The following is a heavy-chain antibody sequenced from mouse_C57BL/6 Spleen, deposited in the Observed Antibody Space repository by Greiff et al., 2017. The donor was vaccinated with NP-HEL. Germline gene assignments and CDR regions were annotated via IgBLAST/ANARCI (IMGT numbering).Heavy chain of an antibody. V-gene: IGHV1-69*01. CDR2: IDPSDSYT. J-gene: IGHJ4*01. CDR3: ARSGNPYGNYSYYYAMDY. Sequence: QVQLQQPGAELVMPGASVKLSCKASGYTFTSYWMHWVKQRPGQGLEWIGEIDPSDSYTNYNQKFKGKSTLTVDKSSSTAYMQLSSLTSEDSAVYYCARSGNPYGNYSYYYAMDYWGQGTSGTGSS. CDR1: GYTFTSYW. D-gene: IGHD2-1*01.